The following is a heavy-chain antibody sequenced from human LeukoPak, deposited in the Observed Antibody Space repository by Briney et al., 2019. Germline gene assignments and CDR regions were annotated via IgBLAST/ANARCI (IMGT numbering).Heavy chain of an antibody. Sequence: GGSLRLSCAASGFTFSSYGMQWGRQAPGKGREWVAVISYDGSNKYYADSVKGGFTISRDNSKKTLYLQMNRLREEETGVYYSAKDLVCYVHDYWGQGTLVTVSS. J-gene: IGHJ4*02. CDR2: ISYDGSNK. V-gene: IGHV3-30*18. CDR3: AKDLVCYVHDY. CDR1: GFTFSSYG. D-gene: IGHD2-2*01.